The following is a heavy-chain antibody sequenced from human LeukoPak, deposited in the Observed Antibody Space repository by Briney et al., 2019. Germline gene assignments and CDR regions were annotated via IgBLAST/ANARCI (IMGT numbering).Heavy chain of an antibody. CDR3: ARYRFLEWLLYYDY. V-gene: IGHV4-34*01. CDR2: INHSGST. CDR1: GGSFSGYY. J-gene: IGHJ4*02. Sequence: PSETLSLTCAVYGGSFSGYYWSWIRQPPGKGLEWIGEINHSGSTNYNPSLKSRVTISVDTSKNQFSLKLSSVTAADTAVYYCARYRFLEWLLYYDYWGQGTLVTVSS. D-gene: IGHD3-3*01.